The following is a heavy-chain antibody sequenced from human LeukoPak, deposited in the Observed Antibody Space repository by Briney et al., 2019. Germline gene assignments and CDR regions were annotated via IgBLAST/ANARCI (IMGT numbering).Heavy chain of an antibody. CDR2: INSDGSST. D-gene: IGHD6-19*01. CDR1: GFTFSGYW. Sequence: PGGTLRLSCAASGFTFSGYWMHWVRHAPGKGLLWALRINSDGSSTTYAHSVKGRFTISRDNAKNTLYLQMNSLRAEDTAVYHCAREDAVAGTQINWFDPWGQGTLVTVSS. V-gene: IGHV3-74*01. J-gene: IGHJ5*02. CDR3: AREDAVAGTQINWFDP.